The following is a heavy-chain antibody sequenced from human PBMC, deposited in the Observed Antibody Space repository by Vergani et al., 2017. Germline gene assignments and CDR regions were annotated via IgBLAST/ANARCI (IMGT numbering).Heavy chain of an antibody. CDR2: IYYSGST. D-gene: IGHD3-22*01. J-gene: IGHJ4*02. CDR1: GGSISSYY. Sequence: QVQLQESGPGLVKPSETLSLTCTVSGGSISSYYWSWIRQPPGKGLAWIGYIYYSGSTNYNHSLKSRVTISVDTSKNQFSLKRSSVTAADTAVYYCARDKADYYDSSGYYWLGYFDYWGQGTLVTVSS. V-gene: IGHV4-59*01. CDR3: ARDKADYYDSSGYYWLGYFDY.